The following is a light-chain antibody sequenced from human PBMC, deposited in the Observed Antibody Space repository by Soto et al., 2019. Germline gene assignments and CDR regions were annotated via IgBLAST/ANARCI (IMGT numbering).Light chain of an antibody. Sequence: DIVMTQTPFSLSVTPGQPASISCKSSQTLLFSDGRTFLYWYLQKPGQPPQLLISEVPNRLSGVPDRFSGSGSATDFTLKISRVEAEDVGVYYCMQSIQFPRTFGQGTKLDIK. V-gene: IGKV2D-29*01. CDR3: MQSIQFPRT. CDR2: EVP. CDR1: QTLLFSDGRTF. J-gene: IGKJ2*01.